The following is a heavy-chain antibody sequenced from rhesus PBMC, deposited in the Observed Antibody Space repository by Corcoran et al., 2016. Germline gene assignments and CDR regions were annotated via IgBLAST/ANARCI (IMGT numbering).Heavy chain of an antibody. CDR1: GGSISSSY. J-gene: IGHJ4*01. V-gene: IGHV4-169*01. D-gene: IGHD2-21*01. CDR3: ARTKLVFDY. CDR2: IYGSSSST. Sequence: QLQLQESGPGLVKPSETLSVTCAVPGGSISSSYWSWIRQAPGKGLEWIGYIYGSSSSTNYNPSLNSRVTLSVDTSKNQLSLKLSSVTTADTAVYYCARTKLVFDYWGQGVLVTVSS.